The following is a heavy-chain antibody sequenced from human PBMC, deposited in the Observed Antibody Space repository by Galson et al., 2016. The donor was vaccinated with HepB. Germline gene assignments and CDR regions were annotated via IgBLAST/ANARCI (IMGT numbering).Heavy chain of an antibody. CDR1: GYTLTSYD. J-gene: IGHJ3*01. Sequence: SVKVSCKASGYTLTSYDINWVRQATGQGLEWMGWMSPNSGNTGYPQKYQGRVTMTRNTSISTAYMGQSILGSEATAVYYCATSLRIPVSNAFDRWGQGTMVTVSS. CDR3: ATSLRIPVSNAFDR. CDR2: MSPNSGNT. D-gene: IGHD5/OR15-5a*01. V-gene: IGHV1-8*01.